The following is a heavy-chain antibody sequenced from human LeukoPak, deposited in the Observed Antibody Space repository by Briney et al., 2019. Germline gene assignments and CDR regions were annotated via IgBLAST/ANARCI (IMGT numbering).Heavy chain of an antibody. D-gene: IGHD6-19*01. CDR1: GGSISSYY. J-gene: IGHJ2*01. V-gene: IGHV4-59*08. CDR3: ARGSRSSGWYPGYWYFDL. Sequence: PSETLSLTCTVSGGSISSYYWSWIRQPPGKGLEWIRYIYYSGSTNYNPSLKSRVTISVDTSKNQFSLKLSSVTAADTAVYYCARGSRSSGWYPGYWYFDLWGRGTLVTVSS. CDR2: IYYSGST.